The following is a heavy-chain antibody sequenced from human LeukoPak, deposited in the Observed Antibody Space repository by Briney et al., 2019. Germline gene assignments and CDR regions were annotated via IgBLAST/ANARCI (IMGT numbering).Heavy chain of an antibody. V-gene: IGHV1-8*03. CDR3: ARGSGDDYGDAVTYRLNAFDI. CDR2: MNPNSGNT. Sequence: ASVKVSCKASGYTFTSYDINWVRQATGQGLEWMGWMNPNSGNTGYAQKFQGRVTITRNTSISTAYMELSSLRSEDTAVYYCARGSGDDYGDAVTYRLNAFDIWGQGTMVTVSS. CDR1: GYTFTSYD. J-gene: IGHJ3*02. D-gene: IGHD4-17*01.